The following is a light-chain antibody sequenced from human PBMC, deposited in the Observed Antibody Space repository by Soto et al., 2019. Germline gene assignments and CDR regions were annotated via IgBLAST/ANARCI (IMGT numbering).Light chain of an antibody. Sequence: DIVMTQSPDSLAVSLGERATINCKSSQSVLYSSNNKNYLAWYQQKPGQPPKLLIYWASTRESGVPDRFSGSGSGTDFTLTISSLQAEDVAVYYCQQYYSTPHLTFGQGTKLEIK. CDR1: QSVLYSSNNKNY. CDR2: WAS. V-gene: IGKV4-1*01. J-gene: IGKJ2*01. CDR3: QQYYSTPHLT.